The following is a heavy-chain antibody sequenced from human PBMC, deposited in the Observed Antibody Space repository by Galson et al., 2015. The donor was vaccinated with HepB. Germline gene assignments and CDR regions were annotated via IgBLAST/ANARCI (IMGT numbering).Heavy chain of an antibody. CDR2: IYHSGST. CDR3: ARYIVVVPAANGGYYFDY. D-gene: IGHD2-2*01. V-gene: IGHV4-4*02. Sequence: SLRLSCAASGFTFSSYAMSWVRQPPGKGLEWIGEIYHSGSTNYNPSLKSRVTISVDKSKNQFSLKLSSVTAADTAVYYCARYIVVVPAANGGYYFDYWGQGTLVTVSS. CDR1: GFTFSSYAM. J-gene: IGHJ4*02.